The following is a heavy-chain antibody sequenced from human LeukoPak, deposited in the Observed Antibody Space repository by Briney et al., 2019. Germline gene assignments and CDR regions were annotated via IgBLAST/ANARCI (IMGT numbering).Heavy chain of an antibody. J-gene: IGHJ4*02. D-gene: IGHD3-22*01. V-gene: IGHV3-7*01. CDR2: IKQDGSEK. Sequence: PGGSLRLSXAASGFTFSSYWMSWVRQAPGKGLEWVANIKQDGSEKYYVDSVKGRFTISRDNAKNSLYLQMNSLRAEDTAVYYCARDLSYYYDSSGYDCFDHWGQGTLVTVSS. CDR1: GFTFSSYW. CDR3: ARDLSYYYDSSGYDCFDH.